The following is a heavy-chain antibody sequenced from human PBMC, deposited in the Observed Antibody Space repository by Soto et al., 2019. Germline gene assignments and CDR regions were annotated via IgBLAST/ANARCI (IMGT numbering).Heavy chain of an antibody. V-gene: IGHV3-33*01. J-gene: IGHJ6*02. Sequence: QVRVVESGGGVVQPGRSLRLSCTASGFTFRSHAMHWVRQAPGKGLEWVAQIWYDGSNKYYADSVKGRFTISRDNSKNTLYVQMDSLRVEDTAVYYCARDGQSLAPYALDVWGQGTSVTVS. CDR1: GFTFRSHA. CDR3: ARDGQSLAPYALDV. CDR2: IWYDGSNK. D-gene: IGHD6-19*01.